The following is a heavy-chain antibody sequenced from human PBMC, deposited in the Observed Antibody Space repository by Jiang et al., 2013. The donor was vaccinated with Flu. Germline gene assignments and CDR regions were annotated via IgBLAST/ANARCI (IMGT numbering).Heavy chain of an antibody. D-gene: IGHD5-24*01. CDR2: IWYDGSNK. J-gene: IGHJ1*01. CDR1: GFTFSSYG. CDR3: ARGNPGRWPGYFQH. Sequence: VQLVESGGGVVQPGRSLRLSCAASGFTFSSYGMHWVRQAPGKGLEWVAVIWYDGSNKYYADSVKGRFTISRDNSKNTLYLQMNSLRAEDTAVYYCARGNPGRWPGYFQHWGQGTLVTVSS. V-gene: IGHV3-33*01.